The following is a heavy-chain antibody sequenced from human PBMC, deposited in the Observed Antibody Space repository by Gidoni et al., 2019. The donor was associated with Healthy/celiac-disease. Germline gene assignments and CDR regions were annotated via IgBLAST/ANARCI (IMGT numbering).Heavy chain of an antibody. CDR3: ARGDFLARDDYSNYERSLLVPHYYYYMDV. V-gene: IGHV1-18*01. D-gene: IGHD4-4*01. Sequence: QVQLVQSGAEVKKPGASVKVSCKASGYTFTSYGISWVRTAPGHGLEWMGWISAYNGNTNYAQKLQGRVTMTTDTSTSTAYMELRSLRSDDTAVYYCARGDFLARDDYSNYERSLLVPHYYYYMDVWGKGTTVTVSS. CDR2: ISAYNGNT. CDR1: GYTFTSYG. J-gene: IGHJ6*03.